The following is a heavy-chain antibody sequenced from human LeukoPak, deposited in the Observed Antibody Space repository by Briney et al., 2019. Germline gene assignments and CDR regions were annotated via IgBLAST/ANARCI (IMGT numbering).Heavy chain of an antibody. J-gene: IGHJ4*02. D-gene: IGHD3-22*01. CDR1: GFTFSSYA. CDR2: ISGSGGST. Sequence: GGSLRLSCAASGFTFSSYAMSWVRQAPGKGLEWVSAISGSGGSTYYADSVKGRFNISGDNSKNTLYLQMNSLRAEDTAAYYCAKVTSVLSGYYDYWGQGTLVTVSS. V-gene: IGHV3-23*01. CDR3: AKVTSVLSGYYDY.